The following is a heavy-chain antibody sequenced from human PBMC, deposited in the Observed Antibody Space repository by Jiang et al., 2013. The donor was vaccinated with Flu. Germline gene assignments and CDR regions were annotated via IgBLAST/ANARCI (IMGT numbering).Heavy chain of an antibody. CDR1: GYTLTELS. D-gene: IGHD5-24*01. J-gene: IGHJ5*02. V-gene: IGHV1-24*01. Sequence: GAEVKKPGASVKVSCKVSGYTLTELSMHWVRQAPGKGLEWMGGFDPEDGETIYAQKFQGRVTMTEDTSTDTAYMELSSLRSEDTAVYYCATSRWLQLRNSWVLENWFDPWGQGTLVTVSS. CDR2: FDPEDGET. CDR3: ATSRWLQLRNSWVLENWFDP.